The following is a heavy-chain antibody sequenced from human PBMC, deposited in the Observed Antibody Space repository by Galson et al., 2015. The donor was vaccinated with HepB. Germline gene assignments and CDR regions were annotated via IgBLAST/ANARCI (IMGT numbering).Heavy chain of an antibody. J-gene: IGHJ6*02. D-gene: IGHD2-2*02. CDR3: AGNLVVPAAITPPTGQTYYYYYGMDV. Sequence: SETLSLTCAVSGGSISSSNWWSWVRQPPGKGLEWIGEIYHSGSTNYNPSLKSRVTISVDKSKNQFSLKLSSVTAADTAVYYCAGNLVVPAAITPPTGQTYYYYYGMDVWGQGTTVTVSS. CDR2: IYHSGST. V-gene: IGHV4-4*02. CDR1: GGSISSSNW.